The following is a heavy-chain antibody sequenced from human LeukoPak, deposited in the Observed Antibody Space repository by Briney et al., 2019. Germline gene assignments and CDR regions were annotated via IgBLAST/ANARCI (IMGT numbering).Heavy chain of an antibody. Sequence: GASLKLSCKPSGYTFTGYYMHWVRQAPGQGLEWMGWINPNSGGTNYAQKFQGRVTMTRDTSISTAYMELSRLRSDDTAVYYCAGDYARPKAAAGTSVYWGQGTLVTVSS. J-gene: IGHJ4*02. CDR3: AGDYARPKAAAGTSVY. V-gene: IGHV1-2*02. D-gene: IGHD6-13*01. CDR1: GYTFTGYY. CDR2: INPNSGGT.